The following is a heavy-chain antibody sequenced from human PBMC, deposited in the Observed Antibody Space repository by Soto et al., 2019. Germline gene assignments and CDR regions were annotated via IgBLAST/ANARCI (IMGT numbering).Heavy chain of an antibody. CDR1: GGTFSSYT. CDR3: ARADNLGYCSSTSCYEGWFDP. J-gene: IGHJ5*02. D-gene: IGHD2-2*01. Sequence: QVQLVQSGAEVKKPGSSVKVSCKASGGTFSSYTISWVRQAPGQGLEWMGRIIPILGIANYAQKFQGRVTITADKSKSPAYMELSSLRSEDTAVYYCARADNLGYCSSTSCYEGWFDPWGQGTLVTVSS. V-gene: IGHV1-69*02. CDR2: IIPILGIA.